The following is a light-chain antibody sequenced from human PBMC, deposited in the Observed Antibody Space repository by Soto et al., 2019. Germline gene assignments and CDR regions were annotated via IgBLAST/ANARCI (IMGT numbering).Light chain of an antibody. CDR2: DVS. CDR3: ISYTSPTSYV. CDR1: SSDVGGYNY. J-gene: IGLJ1*01. Sequence: QSVLTQPASVSGSPGQSITISCTGTSSDVGGYNYVSWYQHHPGKAHKVIVYDVSNRPSGVSDRFAGSKSANTASLTISGLQDEDEDDYCAISYTSPTSYVFGTGTQVTVL. V-gene: IGLV2-14*03.